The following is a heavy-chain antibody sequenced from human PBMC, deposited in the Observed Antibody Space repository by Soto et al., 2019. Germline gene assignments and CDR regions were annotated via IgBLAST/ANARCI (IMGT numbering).Heavy chain of an antibody. Sequence: QVQLQESGPGLVEPSQTLSLTCTVSGGSIRSDDYCWSWIRQPPDKGLEWIGHIYTGGNTYSSPSLKSRSTISVDTSESQFSLKLSSVTAADTAVYFCARGPSGDKVHYWGQGILVTVSS. CDR1: GGSIRSDDYC. CDR3: ARGPSGDKVHY. D-gene: IGHD7-27*01. CDR2: IYTGGNT. J-gene: IGHJ4*02. V-gene: IGHV4-30-4*01.